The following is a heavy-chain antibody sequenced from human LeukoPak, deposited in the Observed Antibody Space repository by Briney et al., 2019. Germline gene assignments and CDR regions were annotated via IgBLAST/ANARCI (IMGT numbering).Heavy chain of an antibody. CDR3: ATWAGAAAEFSGPFDY. V-gene: IGHV3-48*01. Sequence: PGGSLRLSCAASGFAFSSHGMNWVRQAPGKGLEWISYVSTTRAVYYADSVKGRFTISRDNAKNSLYLQMNSLRAEDTSVYYCATWAGAAAEFSGPFDYWGQGTLVTVSS. D-gene: IGHD6-13*01. J-gene: IGHJ4*02. CDR1: GFAFSSHG. CDR2: VSTTRAV.